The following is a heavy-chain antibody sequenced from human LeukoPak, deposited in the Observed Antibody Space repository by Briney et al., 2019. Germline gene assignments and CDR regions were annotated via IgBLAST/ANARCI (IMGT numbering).Heavy chain of an antibody. V-gene: IGHV4-38-2*01. Sequence: RTSETLSLTCAVSGYSISSGYYWGWIRQPSGKGLEWIGSIYHSGSTYYNPSLKSRVTISVDTSKNQFSLKLSSVTAADTAVYYCASDGGSTAYFDYWGQGTLVTVSS. CDR2: IYHSGST. CDR1: GYSISSGYY. CDR3: ASDGGSTAYFDY. J-gene: IGHJ4*02. D-gene: IGHD4-17*01.